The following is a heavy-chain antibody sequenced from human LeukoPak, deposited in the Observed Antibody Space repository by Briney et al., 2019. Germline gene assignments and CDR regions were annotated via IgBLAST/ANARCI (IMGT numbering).Heavy chain of an antibody. CDR2: VGGSGGNT. D-gene: IGHD3-10*01. V-gene: IGHV3-23*01. CDR1: GFTFSSYA. CDR3: AKDLTELWFGELLN. J-gene: IGHJ4*02. Sequence: GGSLRLSCAASGFTFSSYAMTWVRQAPGKGLEWVSAVGGSGGNTYYADSVKGRFTISRDNSKNTLYLQMSSLRAEDTAVYYCAKDLTELWFGELLNWGQGTLVTVSS.